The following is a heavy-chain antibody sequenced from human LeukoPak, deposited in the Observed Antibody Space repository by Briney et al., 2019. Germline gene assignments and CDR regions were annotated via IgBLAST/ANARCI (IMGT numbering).Heavy chain of an antibody. D-gene: IGHD6-6*01. CDR3: AKAKGHSYYFDY. CDR2: ISWDGGST. V-gene: IGHV3-43D*03. CDR1: GFTFDDYA. J-gene: IGHJ4*02. Sequence: PGGSLRLSCAASGFTFDDYAMHWVRQAPGKGLEWVSLISWDGGSTYYADSVKGRFTISRDNSKNSLYLQMNSLRAEDTALYYCAKAKGHSYYFDYWGQGTLVTVSS.